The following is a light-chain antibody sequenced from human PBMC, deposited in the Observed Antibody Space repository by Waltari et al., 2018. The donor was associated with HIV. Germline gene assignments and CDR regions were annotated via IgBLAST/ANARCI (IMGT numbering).Light chain of an antibody. J-gene: IGKJ1*01. CDR3: QQYNNWPLT. V-gene: IGKV3-15*01. Sequence: EIVMTQFPATLSVSPGERATLSCRASQSVSSNLAWYQQKPGQAPRLLIYVASTRATGIPARFIGSGSGTEFTLTISSLQSEDFAVYHCQQYNNWPLTFGQGAKVEFK. CDR1: QSVSSN. CDR2: VAS.